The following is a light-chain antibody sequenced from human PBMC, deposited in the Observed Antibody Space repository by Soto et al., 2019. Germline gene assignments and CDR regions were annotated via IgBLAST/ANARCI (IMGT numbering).Light chain of an antibody. J-gene: IGKJ1*01. Sequence: DIQMTQSPSSLSASVGDRVTITCRASQGISNYLAWYQKKPGKVPKLLIYAASTLQSGVPSRFSGSGSGTDFDLTISSLQPEDVATYCCQKYNSAPWTFGQGTKVEIK. CDR3: QKYNSAPWT. V-gene: IGKV1-27*01. CDR2: AAS. CDR1: QGISNY.